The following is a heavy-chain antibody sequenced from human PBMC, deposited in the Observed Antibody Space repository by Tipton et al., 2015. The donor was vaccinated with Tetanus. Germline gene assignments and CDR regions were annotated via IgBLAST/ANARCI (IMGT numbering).Heavy chain of an antibody. V-gene: IGHV4-39*07. J-gene: IGHJ6*02. CDR2: ISNSGST. CDR1: GASISSSRRFD. CDR3: ARDRGVRRGYSYYLGMDV. D-gene: IGHD3-10*01. Sequence: VKPSETLSLTCTVSGASISSSRRFDCGWIRQPPGKGLEWIGYISNSGSTYYNPSLKSRVTISVDTSQKQISLKVNSVTAANTAVYYCARDRGVRRGYSYYLGMDVWGQGTTVTVSS.